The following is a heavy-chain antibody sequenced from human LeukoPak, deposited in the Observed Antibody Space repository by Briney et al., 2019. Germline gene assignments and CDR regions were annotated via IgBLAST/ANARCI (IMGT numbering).Heavy chain of an antibody. CDR3: ARDTAPSY. CDR1: GFAFSSYE. V-gene: IGHV3-48*03. CDR2: IGSSGRTI. Sequence: GGSLRLSCAASGFAFSSYEMNWVRQAPGKGLEWVSYIGSSGRTIYYADSVKGRFTISRDPAKNTLFLQMNSLRAEDTAVYYCARDTAPSYWGQGTLVTVSS. D-gene: IGHD5-18*01. J-gene: IGHJ4*02.